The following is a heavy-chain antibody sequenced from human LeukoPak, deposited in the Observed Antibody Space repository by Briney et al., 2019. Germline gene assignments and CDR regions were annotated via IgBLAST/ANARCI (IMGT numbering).Heavy chain of an antibody. CDR1: GYSISSGYY. J-gene: IGHJ4*02. Sequence: SETLSLTCTVSGYSISSGYYWGWIRQPPGKGLEWIGSIYHSGSTYYNPSLKSRVTISVDTSKNQFSLKLSSVTAADTAVYYCARVGYYYGSGSSGDDYWGQGTLVTVSS. V-gene: IGHV4-38-2*02. CDR2: IYHSGST. CDR3: ARVGYYYGSGSSGDDY. D-gene: IGHD3-10*01.